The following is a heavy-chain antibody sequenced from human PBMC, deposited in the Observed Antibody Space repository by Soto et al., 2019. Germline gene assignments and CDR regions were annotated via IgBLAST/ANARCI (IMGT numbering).Heavy chain of an antibody. D-gene: IGHD6-6*01. CDR1: GGSISSGGYY. J-gene: IGHJ4*02. CDR2: IYYSGST. V-gene: IGHV4-31*03. Sequence: QVQLQESGPGLVKPSQTLSLTCTVSGGSISSGGYYWSWIRQHPGKGLEWIGYIYYSGSTYYNPSRKSRVTISVDMSKNQFSLKLSSVTAADTAVYYCARNNMIAARVFDYWGQGTLVTVSS. CDR3: ARNNMIAARVFDY.